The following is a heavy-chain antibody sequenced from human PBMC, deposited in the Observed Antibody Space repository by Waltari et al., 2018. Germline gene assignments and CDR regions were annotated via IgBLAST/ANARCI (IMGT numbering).Heavy chain of an antibody. Sequence: EVQLLESGGGLVQPGGSLRLSCAASGFTFSSYAMSWVRQAPGKVLGGVAAMRGSGDATYYANSVKGRFTMSRDNSNNRLYLQMNSLRAEDTAIYYCAKDKAAIVYWFDPWGQGTLVTVSS. CDR3: AKDKAAIVYWFDP. V-gene: IGHV3-23*01. CDR2: MRGSGDAT. J-gene: IGHJ5*02. D-gene: IGHD2-2*01. CDR1: GFTFSSYA.